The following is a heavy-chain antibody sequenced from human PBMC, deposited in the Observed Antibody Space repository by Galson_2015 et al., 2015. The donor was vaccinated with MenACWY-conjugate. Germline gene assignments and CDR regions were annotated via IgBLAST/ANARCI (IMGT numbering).Heavy chain of an antibody. J-gene: IGHJ5*02. CDR1: GFTFSSYG. CDR3: ATGDSTGGADWFDP. D-gene: IGHD1-14*01. CDR2: IWYDGGNK. Sequence: SLRLSCAASGFTFSSYGMNWVRQAPGKGLEWVAVIWYDGGNKYYADSVKGRFTISRDNSKNTLYLQMSSLRTEDTAVYYCATGDSTGGADWFDPWGQGTLVTVSS. V-gene: IGHV3-33*01.